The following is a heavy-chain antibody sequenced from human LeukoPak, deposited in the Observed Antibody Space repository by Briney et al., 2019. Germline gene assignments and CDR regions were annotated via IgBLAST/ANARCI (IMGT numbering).Heavy chain of an antibody. CDR2: IRSKANSYAT. V-gene: IGHV3-73*01. D-gene: IGHD3-3*01. CDR1: GFTFRGSS. J-gene: IGHJ4*02. Sequence: GGSLRLPCAASGFTFRGSSMHWVRQASGEGLEWVGRIRSKANSYATAYAASVKGRFTISIDDSKNTAYLQMNSQKTEDTTVYNCTRRSSLLRDYWGQGTLVTVSS. CDR3: TRRSSLLRDY.